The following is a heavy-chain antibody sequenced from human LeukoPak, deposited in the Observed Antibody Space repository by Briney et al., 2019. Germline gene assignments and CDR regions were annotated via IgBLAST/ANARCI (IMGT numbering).Heavy chain of an antibody. CDR3: ATVSVAGIEDWFDP. J-gene: IGHJ5*02. V-gene: IGHV1-24*01. CDR2: FDPEDGET. CDR1: GYTLTELS. Sequence: ASVKVSRKVSGYTLTELSMHWVRQAPGKGLEWVGGFDPEDGETIYAQKFQGRVTMTEDTSTDTAYMELSSLRSEDTAVYYCATVSVAGIEDWFDPWGQGTLVTVSS. D-gene: IGHD6-19*01.